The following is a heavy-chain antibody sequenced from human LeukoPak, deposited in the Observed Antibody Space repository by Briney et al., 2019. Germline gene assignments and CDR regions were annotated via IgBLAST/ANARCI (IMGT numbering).Heavy chain of an antibody. J-gene: IGHJ5*02. CDR1: GGTFSSYA. CDR3: ARDLGGWFDP. Sequence: SVKVSCKASGGTFSSYAISWVRQAPGQGLEWMGGIIPIFGTANYAQKFQGRVTITTDESTSTAYMELSGLRSEDTAVYYCARDLGGWFDPWGQGTLVTVSS. D-gene: IGHD3-3*01. CDR2: IIPIFGTA. V-gene: IGHV1-69*05.